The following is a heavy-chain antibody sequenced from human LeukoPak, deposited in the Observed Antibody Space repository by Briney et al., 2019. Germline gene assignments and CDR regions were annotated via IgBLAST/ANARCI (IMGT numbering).Heavy chain of an antibody. Sequence: PSETLSLTCTVSGGSISRYYRSWIPQPAGRGLEWIGRIYTSGSTNYNPSLKSRVTMSVDTSKSQFSLKLSSATAADTAVYYCARRDYDSSGYPYFDYWGQGTLVTVSS. V-gene: IGHV4-4*07. CDR1: GGSISRYY. CDR2: IYTSGST. CDR3: ARRDYDSSGYPYFDY. J-gene: IGHJ4*02. D-gene: IGHD3-22*01.